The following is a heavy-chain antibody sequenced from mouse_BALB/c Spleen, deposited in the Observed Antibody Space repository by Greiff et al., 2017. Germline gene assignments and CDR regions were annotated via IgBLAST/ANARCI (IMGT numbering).Heavy chain of an antibody. CDR2: ISSGGSYT. CDR3: TRDHYYGSSYDDY. Sequence: EVQGVESGGGLVKPGGSLKLSCAASGFTFSSYTMSWVRQTPEKRLEWVATISSGGSYTYYPDSVKGRFTISRDNAKNTLYLQMSSLKSEDTAMYYCTRDHYYGSSYDDYWGQGTTLTVSS. V-gene: IGHV5-6-4*01. D-gene: IGHD1-1*01. CDR1: GFTFSSYT. J-gene: IGHJ2*01.